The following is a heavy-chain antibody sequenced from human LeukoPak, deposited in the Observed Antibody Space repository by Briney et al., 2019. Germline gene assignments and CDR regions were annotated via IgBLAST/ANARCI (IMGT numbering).Heavy chain of an antibody. Sequence: SETLSLTCTVSGGSISSYYWSWIRQPPGKGLEWIGYIYYSGSTNYNPSLKSRVTISGDTSKNQFSLKLRSVTAADTAVYYCARCYRSSSDWYFDLWGRGTLVTVSS. CDR2: IYYSGST. D-gene: IGHD6-13*01. J-gene: IGHJ2*01. V-gene: IGHV4-59*01. CDR3: ARCYRSSSDWYFDL. CDR1: GGSISSYY.